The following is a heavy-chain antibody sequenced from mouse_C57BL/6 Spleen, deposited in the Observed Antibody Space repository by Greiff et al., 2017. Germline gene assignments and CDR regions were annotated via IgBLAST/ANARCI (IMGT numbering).Heavy chain of an antibody. V-gene: IGHV5-9-1*02. CDR1: GFTFSSYA. D-gene: IGHD3-2*02. J-gene: IGHJ4*01. CDR2: ISSGGDYI. Sequence: EVMLVESGEGLVKPGGSLKLSCAASGFTFSSYAMSWVRQTPEKRLEWVAYISSGGDYIYYADTVKGRFTISRDNARNTLYLQMSSLKSEDTAMYYCTRDRGDSSGYVGDYAMDYWGQGTSVTVSS. CDR3: TRDRGDSSGYVGDYAMDY.